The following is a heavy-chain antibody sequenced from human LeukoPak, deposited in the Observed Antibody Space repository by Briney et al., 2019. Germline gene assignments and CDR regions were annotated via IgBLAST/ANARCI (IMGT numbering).Heavy chain of an antibody. CDR1: GFTFSSYA. J-gene: IGHJ3*02. Sequence: GGSLRLSCAASGFTFSSYAMSWVRQAPGKGLEWVSTISNSGGTTYYADSVKGRFTISRDDSENTLYLQMNSLRAEDTAVYYCARGLTSDAFDIWGQGTMVTVSS. D-gene: IGHD3-10*01. V-gene: IGHV3-23*01. CDR3: ARGLTSDAFDI. CDR2: ISNSGGTT.